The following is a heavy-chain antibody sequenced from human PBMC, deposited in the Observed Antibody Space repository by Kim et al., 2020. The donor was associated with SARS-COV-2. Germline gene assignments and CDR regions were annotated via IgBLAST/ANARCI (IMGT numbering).Heavy chain of an antibody. CDR2: IYYSGST. J-gene: IGHJ5*02. V-gene: IGHV4-59*13. CDR3: ARSGSSSWYSWFDP. Sequence: SETLSLTCTVSGGSISSYYWSWIRQPPGKGLEWIGYIYYSGSTNYNPSLKSRVTISVDTSKNQFSLKLSSVTAADTAVYYCARSGSSSWYSWFDPWGQGTLVTVSS. D-gene: IGHD6-13*01. CDR1: GGSISSYY.